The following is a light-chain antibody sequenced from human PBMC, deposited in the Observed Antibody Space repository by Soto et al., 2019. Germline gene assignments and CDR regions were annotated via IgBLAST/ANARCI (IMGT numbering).Light chain of an antibody. Sequence: EIVMTQSPATLSVSPGERVTLSCRASQSVSRFLAWYQQRPGQAPRLLIYDTSNRATGVPARFSGSGSGTEFSLTISSLQSEDFAVYYCQQYDNWPPCTFGQGTKLEVK. CDR2: DTS. CDR1: QSVSRF. CDR3: QQYDNWPPCT. V-gene: IGKV3-15*01. J-gene: IGKJ2*02.